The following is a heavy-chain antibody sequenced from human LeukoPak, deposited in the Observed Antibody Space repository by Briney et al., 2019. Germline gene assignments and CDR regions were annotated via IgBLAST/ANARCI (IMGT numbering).Heavy chain of an antibody. Sequence: GRSLRLSCAASGFTFSPHAMHWVRQAPGKGLEWVAVISHDGSTKYYADSVKGRFTISRDNSKNTLFLQMNSLRPEDTAVYYCAKGKQQLDYFYYYGLDVWGQGTTVTISS. CDR3: AKGKQQLDYFYYYGLDV. V-gene: IGHV3-30-3*01. D-gene: IGHD6-13*01. CDR2: ISHDGSTK. J-gene: IGHJ6*02. CDR1: GFTFSPHA.